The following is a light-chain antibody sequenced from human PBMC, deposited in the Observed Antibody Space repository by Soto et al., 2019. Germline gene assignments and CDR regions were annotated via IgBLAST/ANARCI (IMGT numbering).Light chain of an antibody. J-gene: IGLJ1*01. Sequence: QSVLTQPPSVSGAPGQRVTISCTGSSSNIGAGYDVHWYQQRPGAAPKLLISANINRPSGVPDRFSGSKSGTSASLAITGLQADDAGDYYCQSYDSTLSARYVFGTGTKLTVL. CDR1: SSNIGAGYD. CDR3: QSYDSTLSARYV. CDR2: ANI. V-gene: IGLV1-40*01.